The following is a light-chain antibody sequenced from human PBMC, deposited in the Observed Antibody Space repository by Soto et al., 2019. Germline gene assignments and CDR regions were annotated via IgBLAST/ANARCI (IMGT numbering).Light chain of an antibody. V-gene: IGKV1-9*01. CDR2: AAS. CDR3: QQLNTYPLT. J-gene: IGKJ4*01. Sequence: DIQLPQSPSCLSASVGDRVTITCRASQGISSYLAWYQQKPGKAPKLLIYAASTLQSGVPSRFSGSASGTAFTRTISSLQPEDFATYYGQQLNTYPLTFGGGTQVEIK. CDR1: QGISSY.